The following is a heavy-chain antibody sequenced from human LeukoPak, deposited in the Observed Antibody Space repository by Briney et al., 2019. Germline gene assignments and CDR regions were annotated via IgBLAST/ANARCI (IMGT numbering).Heavy chain of an antibody. D-gene: IGHD3-22*01. J-gene: IGHJ4*01. CDR2: ISHSAVT. CDR3: ARPYYYDSMSYRY. Sequence: SETLSLTCTVSGYSISSAYYWGWIRQPPGKGLEWIGSISHSAVTYYNPSLQSRVTISLDTSKNQLSLKLTSVTAADTAVYYCARPYYYDSMSYRYWGHGTLVTVSS. CDR1: GYSISSAYY. V-gene: IGHV4-38-2*02.